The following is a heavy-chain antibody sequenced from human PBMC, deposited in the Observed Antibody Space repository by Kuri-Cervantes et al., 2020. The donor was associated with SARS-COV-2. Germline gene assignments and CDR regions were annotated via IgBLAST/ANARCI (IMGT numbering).Heavy chain of an antibody. V-gene: IGHV3-21*01. D-gene: IGHD3-22*01. CDR3: ARGSTMIVVVTPFDY. J-gene: IGHJ4*02. CDR2: ISSSSSYI. Sequence: GGSLRLSCAASGFTFSSYSMNLVRQAPGKGLEWVSSISSSSSYIYYAESVKGRFTISRDNAKNSLYLQMNSLRAEDTAVYYCARGSTMIVVVTPFDYWGQGTLVTVSS. CDR1: GFTFSSYS.